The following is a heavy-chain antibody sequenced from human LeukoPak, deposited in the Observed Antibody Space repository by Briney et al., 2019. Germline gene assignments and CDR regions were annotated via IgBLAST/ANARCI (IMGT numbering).Heavy chain of an antibody. CDR2: IYYSGST. J-gene: IGHJ4*02. V-gene: IGHV4-59*12. CDR1: GGSISSYY. D-gene: IGHD6-19*01. CDR3: ARDFEGSSGLFDY. Sequence: PSETLSLTCTVSGGSISSYYWSWIRQPPGKGLEWIGYIYYSGSTNYNPSLKSRVTISVDKSKNQFSLKLSSVTAADTAVYYCARDFEGSSGLFDYWGQGTLVTVSS.